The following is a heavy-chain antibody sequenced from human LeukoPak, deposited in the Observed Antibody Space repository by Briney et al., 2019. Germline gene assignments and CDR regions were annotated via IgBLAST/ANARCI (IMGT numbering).Heavy chain of an antibody. CDR1: GFTFSNYA. V-gene: IGHV3-23*01. CDR2: ITSSGASS. D-gene: IGHD2-15*01. CDR3: AKGGPVIAAPFDF. Sequence: PSGGSLRLSCAASGFTFSNYAMACVRQAPGKGLECVSTITSSGASSDSADSVRGRFTISRHNSKTALYLQMTSLRAEDSAIYYCAKGGPVIAAPFDFWGQGSLVSVSS. J-gene: IGHJ4*02.